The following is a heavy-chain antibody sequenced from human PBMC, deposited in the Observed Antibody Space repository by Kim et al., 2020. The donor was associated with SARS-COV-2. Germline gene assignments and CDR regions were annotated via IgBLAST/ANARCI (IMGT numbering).Heavy chain of an antibody. Sequence: GGSLRLSCTASGFTFGDYAMSWFRQAPGKGLEWVGFIRSKAYGGTTEYAASVKGRFTISRDDSKSIAYLQMNSLKTEDTAVYYCTREHAEDIVVVVETEPYYFDYWGQGTLVTVSS. CDR3: TREHAEDIVVVVETEPYYFDY. D-gene: IGHD2-15*01. CDR1: GFTFGDYA. CDR2: IRSKAYGGTT. J-gene: IGHJ4*02. V-gene: IGHV3-49*03.